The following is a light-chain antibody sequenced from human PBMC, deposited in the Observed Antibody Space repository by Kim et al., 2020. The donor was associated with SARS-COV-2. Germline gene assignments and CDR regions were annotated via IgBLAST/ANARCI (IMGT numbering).Light chain of an antibody. V-gene: IGKV1-16*02. CDR3: QQYNSYPLT. CDR1: QDIRNS. Sequence: DIQTTQSPSSLSASVGDRVTITCRASQDIRNSLAWFQQKPGKAPKSLIYAASSLRSGVPSKFSGSGSGTHFTLTINSLQPEDFATYYCQQYNSYPLTFGGGTKVDIK. J-gene: IGKJ4*01. CDR2: AAS.